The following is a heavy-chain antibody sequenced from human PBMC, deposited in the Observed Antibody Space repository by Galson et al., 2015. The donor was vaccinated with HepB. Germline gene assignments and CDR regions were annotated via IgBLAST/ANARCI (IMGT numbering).Heavy chain of an antibody. CDR2: IYPGDSDT. D-gene: IGHD3-10*01. Sequence: QSGAEVKKPGESLKISCKGSGYSFTSYWIGWVRQMPGKGLEWMGIIYPGDSDTRYSPSFQGQVTISADKSISTAYLQWSSLKASDTAMDYCARRLGSGSYYNLYYFDYWGQGTLVTVSS. J-gene: IGHJ4*02. CDR1: GYSFTSYW. CDR3: ARRLGSGSYYNLYYFDY. V-gene: IGHV5-51*03.